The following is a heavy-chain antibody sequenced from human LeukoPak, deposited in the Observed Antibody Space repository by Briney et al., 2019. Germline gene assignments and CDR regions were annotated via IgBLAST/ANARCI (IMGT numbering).Heavy chain of an antibody. D-gene: IGHD6-25*01. CDR1: GGSVSSSSYY. Sequence: SETLSLTCTVSGGSVSSSSYYWGWIRQPPGKGLEWVGCIYNSGSTYYDPSLKSRVTISVDTSKNQVSLKVNSVTAADTAVYYCARRGSSGRSFDYWGQGTLVIVSS. CDR3: ARRGSSGRSFDY. CDR2: IYNSGST. V-gene: IGHV4-39*01. J-gene: IGHJ4*02.